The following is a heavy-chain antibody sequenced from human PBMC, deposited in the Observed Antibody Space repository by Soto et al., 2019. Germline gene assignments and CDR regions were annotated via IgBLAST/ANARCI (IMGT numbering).Heavy chain of an antibody. CDR3: ARDARIGTDWYFDL. Sequence: QVQLVESGGGVVQPGRSLRLSCAGSAFRFGDYAIHWVRQAPGKGLDWVAAISYDGTDTHYADSVKGRFSISRDNSKNTLYLHMNTLTVEDTALYYCARDARIGTDWYFDLWGRVTLVTVSS. V-gene: IGHV3-30-3*01. CDR1: AFRFGDYA. D-gene: IGHD1-26*01. CDR2: ISYDGTDT. J-gene: IGHJ2*01.